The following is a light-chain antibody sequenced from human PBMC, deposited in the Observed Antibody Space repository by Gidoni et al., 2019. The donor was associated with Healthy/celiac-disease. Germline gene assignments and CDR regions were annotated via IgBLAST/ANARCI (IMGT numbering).Light chain of an antibody. Sequence: QSALTQPASVSGSPGQSITISCTGTSSDVGGYNYVCWYQQHPGKAPKLMLYEVSNRPSGVSNRISGSKSGNTASLTISGLQAEDEADYYCSSYTSSSTWVFGGGTKLTVL. CDR2: EVS. CDR1: SSDVGGYNY. CDR3: SSYTSSSTWV. V-gene: IGLV2-14*01. J-gene: IGLJ3*02.